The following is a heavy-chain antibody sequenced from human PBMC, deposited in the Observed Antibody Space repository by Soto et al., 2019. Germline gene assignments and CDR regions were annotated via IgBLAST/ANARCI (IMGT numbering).Heavy chain of an antibody. J-gene: IGHJ6*02. CDR3: AIQSGSYGYYGMDV. CDR1: GFTFNTYS. D-gene: IGHD1-26*01. Sequence: EVQVVESGGGLVQPGGSLRLSCAASGFTFNTYSINWVRQAPGKGLEWVSYISSSSRTIYYADSVKGRFTISGDDAKNSVYVQMNSLRDEDTAVYYCAIQSGSYGYYGMDVWGQGTTVTVSS. CDR2: ISSSSRTI. V-gene: IGHV3-48*02.